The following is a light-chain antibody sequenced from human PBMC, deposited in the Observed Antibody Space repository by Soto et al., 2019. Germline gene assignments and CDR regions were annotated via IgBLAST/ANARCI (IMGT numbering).Light chain of an antibody. Sequence: DIQMTQSPSSLSASVGDRVTITCQASQDISNYLNWYQQKPGKAPKLRIYDASNLETGVPSMFSGSGSGTDFTFTISSLQPEDIATYYCQQYDNLPLTFGGGTKVDIK. V-gene: IGKV1-33*01. CDR1: QDISNY. CDR3: QQYDNLPLT. J-gene: IGKJ4*01. CDR2: DAS.